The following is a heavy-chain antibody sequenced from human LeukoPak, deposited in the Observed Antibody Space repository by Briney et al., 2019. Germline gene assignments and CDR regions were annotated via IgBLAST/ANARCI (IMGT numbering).Heavy chain of an antibody. V-gene: IGHV3-21*01. CDR3: ATDGQSSGWYGFDY. J-gene: IGHJ4*02. CDR1: GFTFSSYS. D-gene: IGHD6-19*01. Sequence: GGSLRLSCAASGFTFSSYSMNWVRQAPGKGLEWVASITSPVGHIYYADSLKGRITISRDNAKSSLYLQMNSLRAEDTAVYYCATDGQSSGWYGFDYWGQGTLVTVSS. CDR2: ITSPVGHI.